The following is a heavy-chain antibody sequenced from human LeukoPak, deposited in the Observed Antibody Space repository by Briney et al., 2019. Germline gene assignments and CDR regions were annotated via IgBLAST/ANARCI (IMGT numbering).Heavy chain of an antibody. CDR3: ARGDGYQLLPKGDI. J-gene: IGHJ3*02. D-gene: IGHD2-2*01. V-gene: IGHV4-30-2*01. CDR1: GGSISSGGYY. Sequence: SETLSLTCTVSGGSISSGGYYWSCIRQPPGKGLEWIGYIYHSGSTYYNPSLKSRVTISVDRSKNQFSLKLSSVTAADTAVYYCARGDGYQLLPKGDIWGQGTMVTVSS. CDR2: IYHSGST.